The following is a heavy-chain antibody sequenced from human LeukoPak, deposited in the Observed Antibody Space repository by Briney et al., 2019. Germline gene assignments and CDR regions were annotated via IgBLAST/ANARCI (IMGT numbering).Heavy chain of an antibody. D-gene: IGHD3-16*01. V-gene: IGHV3-48*04. CDR1: GFTFSSYS. J-gene: IGHJ4*02. Sequence: PGGSLRLSCAASGFTFSSYSMNWVRQAPGKGLEWVSYISGSGSTMYYAGSVKGRFTISRDNAKNSLYLQLKSLRAEDTAVYYCARETAGGTLDYWGQGALVTVSS. CDR3: ARETAGGTLDY. CDR2: ISGSGSTM.